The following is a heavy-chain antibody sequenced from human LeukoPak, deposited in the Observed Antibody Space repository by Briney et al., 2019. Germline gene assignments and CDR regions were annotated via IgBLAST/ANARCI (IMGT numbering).Heavy chain of an antibody. D-gene: IGHD4-17*01. CDR3: ARDAYTTTSTWLDP. V-gene: IGHV3-74*01. CDR1: GFTLNKYW. CDR2: ITGDVSDI. J-gene: IGHJ5*02. Sequence: GESLRLSCEASGFTLNKYWMHWVRHAPRKGLVWVSRITGDVSDIAYADSVKGRFTVSRDDPKKILFLQMPSLRVEDTAIYYRARDAYTTTSTWLDPWGQGTLVTVSS.